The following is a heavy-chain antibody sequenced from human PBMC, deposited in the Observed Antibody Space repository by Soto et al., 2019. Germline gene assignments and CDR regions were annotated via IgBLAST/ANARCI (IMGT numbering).Heavy chain of an antibody. CDR1: GFSFNIFA. V-gene: IGHV3-23*01. CDR3: AKDPTSYDSSAQFDS. D-gene: IGHD3-22*01. CDR2: ISGGGGST. J-gene: IGHJ4*02. Sequence: EVKLLESGGRLVQPGGYLRLSCAASGFSFNIFAMNWVRQAPGKGLEWVSGISGGGGSTYYADSVKGRFTISRDNSNNTLYLQLNSLRADDTAVYYCAKDPTSYDSSAQFDSWGQGTLVTVSS.